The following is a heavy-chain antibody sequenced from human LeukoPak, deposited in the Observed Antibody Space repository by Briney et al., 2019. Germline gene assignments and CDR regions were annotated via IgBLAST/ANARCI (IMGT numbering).Heavy chain of an antibody. CDR1: GGSFSGYY. Sequence: SETLSLTCAVYGGSFSGYYWSWIRQPPGKGLEWIGEINHSGSTNYNPSLKSRVTISVDTSENQFSLKLSSVTAADTAVYYCARGSNYDYIWGSYRYSCYFDYWGQGTLVTVSS. CDR2: INHSGST. V-gene: IGHV4-34*01. CDR3: ARGSNYDYIWGSYRYSCYFDY. D-gene: IGHD3-16*02. J-gene: IGHJ4*02.